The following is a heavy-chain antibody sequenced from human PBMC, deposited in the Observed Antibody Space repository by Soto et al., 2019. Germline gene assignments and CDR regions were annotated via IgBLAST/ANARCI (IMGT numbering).Heavy chain of an antibody. Sequence: TLSLTCAVSGGSISSGGYSGSWIRQPPGKGLEWIGYIYHSGSTYYNPSLKSRVTISVDRSKNQFSLKLSSVTAADTAVYYCARLDFRMNWFDPWGQGTLVTVSS. D-gene: IGHD3-3*01. V-gene: IGHV4-30-2*01. CDR3: ARLDFRMNWFDP. CDR2: IYHSGST. J-gene: IGHJ5*02. CDR1: GGSISSGGYS.